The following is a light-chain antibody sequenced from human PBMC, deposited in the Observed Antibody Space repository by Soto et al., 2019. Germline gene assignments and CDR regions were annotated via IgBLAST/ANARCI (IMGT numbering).Light chain of an antibody. Sequence: DIHLTQSPSLLSASVGDRVTITCRASQGISQYVSWYQQKPGKAPSLLIYAATVLQGGVPSRFSGTGSATECILTLSSLQPEDFATYYCQQVNIYPLTFGGGTRVEIK. CDR1: QGISQY. V-gene: IGKV1-9*01. CDR3: QQVNIYPLT. CDR2: AAT. J-gene: IGKJ4*01.